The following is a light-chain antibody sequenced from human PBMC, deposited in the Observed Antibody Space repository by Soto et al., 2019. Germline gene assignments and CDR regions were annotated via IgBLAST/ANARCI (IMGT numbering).Light chain of an antibody. Sequence: QSVLTQPASVSGSPGQSVTIFCTGTSSDVGGYNYVSWYQQHPGKAPKLMIYDVSDRPSGVSNRFSGSKSGNTASLTISGLQAEDEADYYCSSYTSSNSVVFGGGTQLTVL. CDR3: SSYTSSNSVV. CDR2: DVS. CDR1: SSDVGGYNY. V-gene: IGLV2-14*01. J-gene: IGLJ2*01.